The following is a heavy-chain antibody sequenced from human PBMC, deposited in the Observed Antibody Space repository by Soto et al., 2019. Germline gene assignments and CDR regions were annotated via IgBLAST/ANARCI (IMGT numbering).Heavy chain of an antibody. CDR2: INPSDGST. CDR1: GYTFTSYY. D-gene: IGHD2-2*01. Sequence: QVQLVQSGAEVKKAGASVKVSCKTSGYTFTSYYLHWVRQAPGQGLVWMGIINPSDGSTIYAQKFQGRVTMTRDTSTNTVYMELSSLRSEDTAVYYCVRSTISDAFDIWGQGTMVTVSS. V-gene: IGHV1-46*01. J-gene: IGHJ3*02. CDR3: VRSTISDAFDI.